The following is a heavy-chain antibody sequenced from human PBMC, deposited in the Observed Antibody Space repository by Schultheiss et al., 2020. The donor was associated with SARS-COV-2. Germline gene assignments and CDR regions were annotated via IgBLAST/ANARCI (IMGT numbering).Heavy chain of an antibody. V-gene: IGHV3-23*01. J-gene: IGHJ4*02. Sequence: GGSLRLSCAASGFTFSSYAMSWVRQAPGKGLEWVSAISGSGSITYYADSVRGRFTISRDNAKNSLSLQISSLRADDTGVYYCVRAPYSLWSGHSFDHWGQGTQVTVSS. CDR1: GFTFSSYA. CDR3: VRAPYSLWSGHSFDH. CDR2: ISGSGSIT. D-gene: IGHD3-3*01.